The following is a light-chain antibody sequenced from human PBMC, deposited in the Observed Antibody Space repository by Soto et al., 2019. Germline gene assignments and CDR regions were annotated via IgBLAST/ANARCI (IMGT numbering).Light chain of an antibody. CDR3: CSYAGTYSYV. J-gene: IGLJ1*01. CDR2: DVS. Sequence: HSVLTRPRSVSGSPGQSVTISCTGTSSDVGGYNYVSWYQQHPGKAPKLMIYDVSKRPSGVPDRFSGSKSGNTASLTISGLQAEDEADYYCCSYAGTYSYVFGPGTKVTV. CDR1: SSDVGGYNY. V-gene: IGLV2-11*01.